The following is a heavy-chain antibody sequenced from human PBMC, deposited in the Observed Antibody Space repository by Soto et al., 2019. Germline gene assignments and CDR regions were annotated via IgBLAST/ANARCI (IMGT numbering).Heavy chain of an antibody. CDR2: INWNGGST. J-gene: IGHJ4*02. Sequence: TASGFTFDDYGINWVRQAPGKGLEWVSGINWNGGSTGYADSVKGRFTISRDNARNSLYLQMNSLRAEDTALYYCAWETGGADYLGQGTLVTVSS. D-gene: IGHD7-27*01. CDR1: GFTFDDYG. V-gene: IGHV3-20*04. CDR3: AWETGGADY.